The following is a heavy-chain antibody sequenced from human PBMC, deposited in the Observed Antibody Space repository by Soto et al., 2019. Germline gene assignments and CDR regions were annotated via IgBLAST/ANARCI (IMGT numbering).Heavy chain of an antibody. J-gene: IGHJ6*02. D-gene: IGHD5-18*01. CDR2: IYYNGNT. V-gene: IGHV4-59*08. Sequence: TSETLSLTCTVSGGSISSYYWSWIRQPPGKGLEWIGYIYYNGNTHYNPSLLSRVTISVDTSKNEFSLRLSSVTAADTAVYYCASYVDTAMDPRYYYGMDVWGQGTTVTVSS. CDR3: ASYVDTAMDPRYYYGMDV. CDR1: GGSISSYY.